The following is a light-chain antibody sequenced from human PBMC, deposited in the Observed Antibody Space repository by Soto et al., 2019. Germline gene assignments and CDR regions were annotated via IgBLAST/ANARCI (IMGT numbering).Light chain of an antibody. CDR2: LGS. V-gene: IGKV2-28*01. J-gene: IGKJ1*01. CDR1: QSLLHSNGYNY. CDR3: MQTLPTPQT. Sequence: DIVMTQSPLSLSVTPGEPASISCRSSQSLLHSNGYNYLDWYLQKPGQSPQLLIYLGSDRASGVPDRFSGSVSGTDFTLKISRVEAEDGGVYYCMQTLPTPQTFGQGTKVEIK.